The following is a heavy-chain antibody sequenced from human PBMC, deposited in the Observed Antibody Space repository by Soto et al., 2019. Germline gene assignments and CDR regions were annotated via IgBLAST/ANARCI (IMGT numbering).Heavy chain of an antibody. D-gene: IGHD2-21*02. Sequence: QVQLVQSGAEEKKPGASVKVSCKASGYTFTSYAMHWVRQAPGQRLEWMGWINAGNGNTKYSQKFQGRVTITRDTSASTGYMELSSLRSEDTAVYYCSRSIVVVPALDYWGPGTRVTVSS. J-gene: IGHJ4*02. V-gene: IGHV1-3*05. CDR1: GYTFTSYA. CDR3: SRSIVVVPALDY. CDR2: INAGNGNT.